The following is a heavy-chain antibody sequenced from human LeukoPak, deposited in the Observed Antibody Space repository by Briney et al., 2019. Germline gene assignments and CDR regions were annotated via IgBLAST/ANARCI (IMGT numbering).Heavy chain of an antibody. D-gene: IGHD2-15*01. Sequence: GGSLRLSCAASGFTFSSYSMNWVRQAPGKELEWVSYISSSSTIYYADSVKGRFTISRDNAKNSLYLQMNSLRAEDTAVYYCARNLGYCSGGSCYPETYYFDYWGQGTLVTVSS. V-gene: IGHV3-48*01. CDR2: ISSSSTI. CDR3: ARNLGYCSGGSCYPETYYFDY. CDR1: GFTFSSYS. J-gene: IGHJ4*02.